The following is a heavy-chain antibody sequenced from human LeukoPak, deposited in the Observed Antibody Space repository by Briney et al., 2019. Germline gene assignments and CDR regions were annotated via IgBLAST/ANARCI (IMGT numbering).Heavy chain of an antibody. V-gene: IGHV4-31*03. D-gene: IGHD5-12*01. CDR1: GASISSGAYY. J-gene: IGHJ6*03. CDR2: IYYTGHT. CDR3: AGEGRGYGFMDV. Sequence: SETLSFTCTVSGASISSGAYYWTWIRQHPEKGLEWIGYIYYTGHTYYNPSLQSRLTMSVDASKNQFSLKISSVTAADTAVYYCAGEGRGYGFMDVWGEGTTVSVSS.